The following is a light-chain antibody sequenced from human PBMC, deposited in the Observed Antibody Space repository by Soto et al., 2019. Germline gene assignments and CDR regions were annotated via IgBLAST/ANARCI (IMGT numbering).Light chain of an antibody. CDR1: ESMSNC. J-gene: IGKJ1*01. CDR3: QHYNTYPWT. CDR2: GAS. Sequence: DIQMTQSPSTLSASVGDRVTITCRASESMSNCLAWYQQKPGKAPKLLISGASSLQSGVPSRFSGSGSGTEFTLTISSLQPGDFATYYCQHYNTYPWTFGQGTKVDI. V-gene: IGKV1-5*01.